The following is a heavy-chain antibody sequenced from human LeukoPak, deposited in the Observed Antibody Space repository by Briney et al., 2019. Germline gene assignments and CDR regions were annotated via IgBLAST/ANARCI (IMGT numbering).Heavy chain of an antibody. CDR1: GFTFMSYG. CDR2: IRYDGSNQ. J-gene: IGHJ4*02. D-gene: IGHD6-6*01. Sequence: GGSLRLSCAASGFTFMSYGMHWVRQAPGKGLEWVAFIRYDGSNQYYTDSVKGRFTISRDNSRNTLSLQMNSLRAEDTAVYYCAKDSSSLVDYWGQGTLVTVSS. CDR3: AKDSSSLVDY. V-gene: IGHV3-30*02.